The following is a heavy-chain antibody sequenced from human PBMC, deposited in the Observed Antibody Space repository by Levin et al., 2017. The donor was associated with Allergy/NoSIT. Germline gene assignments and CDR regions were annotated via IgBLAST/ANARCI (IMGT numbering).Heavy chain of an antibody. D-gene: IGHD4-17*01. Sequence: KSGGSLRLSCKGSGYSFTSYWITWVRQLPGKGLEWMVRIDPSDSYTNYSPSFQGHVTISAAKSISTAYLQWSSLKASDTAMYYCARHRNTYGDYEAEGFDIWGQGTVVTVSS. V-gene: IGHV5-10-1*01. CDR2: IDPSDSYT. CDR3: ARHRNTYGDYEAEGFDI. CDR1: GYSFTSYW. J-gene: IGHJ3*02.